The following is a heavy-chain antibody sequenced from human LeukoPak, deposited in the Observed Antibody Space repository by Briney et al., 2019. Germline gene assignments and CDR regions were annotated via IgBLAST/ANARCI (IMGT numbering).Heavy chain of an antibody. CDR3: ARDSSPLYYYYMDV. D-gene: IGHD6-19*01. CDR1: GFTFSSYG. V-gene: IGHV3-30*03. CDR2: ISYDGSNK. J-gene: IGHJ6*03. Sequence: SGGSLRLSCAASGFTFSSYGMHWVRQAPGKGLEWVAVISYDGSNKYYADSVKGRFTISRDNSKNTLYLQMNSLRAEDTAVYYCARDSSPLYYYYMDVWGKGTTVTVSS.